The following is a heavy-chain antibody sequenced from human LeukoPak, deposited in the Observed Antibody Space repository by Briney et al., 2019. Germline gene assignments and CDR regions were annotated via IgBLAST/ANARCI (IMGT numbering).Heavy chain of an antibody. D-gene: IGHD4/OR15-4a*01. V-gene: IGHV4-59*01. Sequence: SETLSLTCTVSGGSISSYYWSWTRQPPGKGLEWIGYIYYSGSTNYNPSLKSRVTISVDTSKNQFSLKLSSVTAADTAVYYCARDDPGCPGWFDPWGQGTLVTVSS. CDR1: GGSISSYY. J-gene: IGHJ5*02. CDR2: IYYSGST. CDR3: ARDDPGCPGWFDP.